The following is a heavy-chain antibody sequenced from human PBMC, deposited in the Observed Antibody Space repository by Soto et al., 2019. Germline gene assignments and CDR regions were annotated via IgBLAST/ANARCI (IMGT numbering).Heavy chain of an antibody. CDR3: AHPESVGDRYFDY. CDR2: IYWDDDD. J-gene: IGHJ4*02. D-gene: IGHD1-26*01. V-gene: IGHV2-5*05. Sequence: QIALRESGPALVKPTQTLTLTCTLSGFSIASSGVGVAWVRRSPGQGLEWLALIYWDDDDRYGPSLRNRLSISKDTSKTQVVLTMTDMAPSDTATYYCAHPESVGDRYFDYWGQGTLVTVSS. CDR1: GFSIASSGVG.